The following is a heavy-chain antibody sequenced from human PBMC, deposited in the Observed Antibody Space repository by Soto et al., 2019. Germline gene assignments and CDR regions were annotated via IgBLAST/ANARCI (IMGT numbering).Heavy chain of an antibody. CDR1: GGTFGSYA. D-gene: IGHD2-2*01. V-gene: IGHV1-69*01. CDR3: ARSQGSSTSLEIYYYYYYGMGV. J-gene: IGHJ6*02. Sequence: QVQLVQSGAEVKKPGSSVKVSCKASGGTFGSYAISWVRQAPGQGLEWMGGIIPIPGTANYAQKFQGRVTIDADESTSTAYMELSSLRSEDTAVYDCARSQGSSTSLEIYYYYYYGMGVWGQGTTVTVSS. CDR2: IIPIPGTA.